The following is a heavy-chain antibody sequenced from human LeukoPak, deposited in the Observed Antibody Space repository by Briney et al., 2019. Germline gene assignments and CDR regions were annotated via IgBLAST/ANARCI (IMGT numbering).Heavy chain of an antibody. CDR1: GYSFTSYW. V-gene: IGHV5-51*01. D-gene: IGHD2-15*01. J-gene: IGHJ4*02. Sequence: GESLQISCKGSGYSFTSYWIGWVRQMPGKGLECMGIIYPGDSDTTYSPSFQGQVTISADKSISTAYLQWSSLKASDTAMYYCARRQSYCSGGSCSPFDYWGQGTLVTVSS. CDR2: IYPGDSDT. CDR3: ARRQSYCSGGSCSPFDY.